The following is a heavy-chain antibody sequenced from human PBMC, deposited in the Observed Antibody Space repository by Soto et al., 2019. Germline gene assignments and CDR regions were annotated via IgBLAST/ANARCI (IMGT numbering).Heavy chain of an antibody. CDR2: IIPILGIA. CDR1: GGTFSSYT. Sequence: QVQLVQSGAEVKKPGSSVKVSCKASGGTFSSYTISWVRQAPGQGLEWMGRIIPILGIANYAQKFQGRVTITADKSTSTAYMELSSLRSEDTAVYYCARDSPLHWSGGSCYSGSYWFDPWGQGTLVTVSS. D-gene: IGHD2-15*01. CDR3: ARDSPLHWSGGSCYSGSYWFDP. V-gene: IGHV1-69*08. J-gene: IGHJ5*02.